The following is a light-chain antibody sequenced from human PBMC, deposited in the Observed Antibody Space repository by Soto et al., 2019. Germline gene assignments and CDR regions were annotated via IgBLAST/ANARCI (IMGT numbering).Light chain of an antibody. Sequence: QSALTQPASVSGSPGQSITISCTGTSSDIGTYDYVSWYQQYPGKAPKLMIYEVTNRPSGISNRFSGSKSGNTASLTISGLQAEDEADYYRSSYSSTSAYVVFGGGTKLTVL. CDR3: SSYSSTSAYVV. V-gene: IGLV2-14*01. CDR2: EVT. J-gene: IGLJ2*01. CDR1: SSDIGTYDY.